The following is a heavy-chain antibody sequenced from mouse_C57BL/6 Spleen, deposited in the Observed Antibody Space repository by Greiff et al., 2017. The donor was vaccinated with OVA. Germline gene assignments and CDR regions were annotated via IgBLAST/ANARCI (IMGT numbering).Heavy chain of an antibody. CDR3: ARVYDYDWGMDY. J-gene: IGHJ4*01. Sequence: EVQLQQSGAELVKPGASVKLSCTASGFNIKDYYMHWVKQRTEQGLEWIGRIDPEDGETKYAPTFQGKATITADTSSTTAYLQLSSLTSEDTAVYYCARVYDYDWGMDYWGQGTSVTVSS. CDR1: GFNIKDYY. CDR2: IDPEDGET. D-gene: IGHD2-4*01. V-gene: IGHV14-2*01.